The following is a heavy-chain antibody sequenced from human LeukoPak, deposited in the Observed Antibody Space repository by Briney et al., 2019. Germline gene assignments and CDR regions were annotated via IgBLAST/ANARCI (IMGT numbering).Heavy chain of an antibody. CDR3: ASTTTVTTFVDY. D-gene: IGHD4-17*01. V-gene: IGHV4-34*01. CDR2: INHSGST. Sequence: SETLSLTCAVYGGSFSGYYWSWIRQPPGKGLEWIGEINHSGSTNYNPSLKSRVTISVDTSKNQFSLKLSSVTAADTAVYYCASTTTVTTFVDYWGQGTLVTVSS. CDR1: GGSFSGYY. J-gene: IGHJ4*02.